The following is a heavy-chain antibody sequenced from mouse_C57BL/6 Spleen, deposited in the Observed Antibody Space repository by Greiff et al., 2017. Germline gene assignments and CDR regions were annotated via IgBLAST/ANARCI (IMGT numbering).Heavy chain of an antibody. CDR3: ARERDYYGSWYFDV. Sequence: QVQLQQPGAELVKPGASVKLSCKASGYTFTSYWMHWVKQRPGRGLEWIGRFDPNSGGTKYNEKFKSKDTLTVDKPSSTAYMQLSSLTSEDSAGYYCARERDYYGSWYFDVWGTGTTVTVSS. D-gene: IGHD1-1*01. CDR1: GYTFTSYW. J-gene: IGHJ1*03. CDR2: FDPNSGGT. V-gene: IGHV1-72*01.